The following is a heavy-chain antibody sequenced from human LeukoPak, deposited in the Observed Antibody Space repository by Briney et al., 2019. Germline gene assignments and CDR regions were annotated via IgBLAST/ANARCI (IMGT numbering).Heavy chain of an antibody. CDR1: GFTFSSYA. Sequence: GGSLRLSCAASGFTFSSYAMHWVRQAPGKGLEWVAVISYDGSNKYYADSVKGRFTISRDNSKNTLYLQMNSLRAEDTAVYYCAREYQSSSWHRGIDYWGQGTLVTVSS. J-gene: IGHJ4*02. D-gene: IGHD6-13*01. V-gene: IGHV3-30*04. CDR3: AREYQSSSWHRGIDY. CDR2: ISYDGSNK.